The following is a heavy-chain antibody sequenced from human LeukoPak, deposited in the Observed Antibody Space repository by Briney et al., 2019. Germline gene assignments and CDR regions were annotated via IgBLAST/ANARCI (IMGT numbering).Heavy chain of an antibody. CDR3: ARICSGGSCYPFDY. D-gene: IGHD2-15*01. CDR1: GYTFTGYY. CDR2: INPNNGGT. J-gene: IGHJ4*02. V-gene: IGHV1-2*02. Sequence: GASVKVSCKASGYTFTGYYNHWVRQAPGQGLEWMGWINPNNGGTNYAQKFQGRVTMTRDTSISTAYMELSRLRSDDTAVYYCARICSGGSCYPFDYWGQGTLVTVSS.